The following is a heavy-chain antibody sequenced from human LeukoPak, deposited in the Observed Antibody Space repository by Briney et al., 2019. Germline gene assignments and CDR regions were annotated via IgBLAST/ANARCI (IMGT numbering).Heavy chain of an antibody. J-gene: IGHJ4*02. V-gene: IGHV3-23*01. CDR1: GFTFSSYG. CDR2: ISGSGGST. D-gene: IGHD3-10*01. CDR3: AKDGRLVRGVIITDFDY. Sequence: SGGSLRLSCAASGFTFSSYGMHWVRQAPGKGLEWVAVISGSGGSTYYADSVKGRFTISRDNSKNTLYLQMNSLRAEDTAVYYCAKDGRLVRGVIITDFDYWGQGTLVTVSS.